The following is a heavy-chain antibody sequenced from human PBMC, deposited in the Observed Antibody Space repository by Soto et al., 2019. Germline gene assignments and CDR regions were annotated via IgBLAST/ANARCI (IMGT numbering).Heavy chain of an antibody. D-gene: IGHD3-3*01. CDR1: GYTFTSYG. CDR3: ARVTYDFWSGYHGPFDY. Sequence: GASVKVSCKASGYTFTSYGISWVRQAPGQGLEWMGWISAYNGNTNYAQKLQGRVTMTTDTSTSTAYMELRSLRSDDTAVYYCARVTYDFWSGYHGPFDYWGQGTLVTVSS. CDR2: ISAYNGNT. V-gene: IGHV1-18*01. J-gene: IGHJ4*02.